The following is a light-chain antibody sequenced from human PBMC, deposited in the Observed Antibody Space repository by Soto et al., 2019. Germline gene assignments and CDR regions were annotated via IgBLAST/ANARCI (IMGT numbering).Light chain of an antibody. CDR3: LQHNSYPWT. CDR2: GAS. J-gene: IGKJ1*01. V-gene: IGKV3-20*01. CDR1: QSVSSSY. Sequence: TQSPGTLSLSPGERATLSCRASQSVSSSYLAWYQQKPGQAPRLLIYGASSRATGIPDRFSGSGSGTDFTLTISSLQPEDFATYYCLQHNSYPWTFGQGTKV.